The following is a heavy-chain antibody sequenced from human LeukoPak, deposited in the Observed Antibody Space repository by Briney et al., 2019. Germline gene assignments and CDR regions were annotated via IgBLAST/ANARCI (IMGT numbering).Heavy chain of an antibody. Sequence: PGGSLRLSCAASEFDFSSHAMTWVRQAPGKGLEWVSAISISGSKTYYADSVKGRFTISRDNSKNTLYLQVNSLRAEDTAVYYCAKDLPRFYDSSGKSPPELFDYWGQGTLVTVSS. CDR2: ISISGSKT. D-gene: IGHD3-22*01. J-gene: IGHJ4*02. CDR1: EFDFSSHA. CDR3: AKDLPRFYDSSGKSPPELFDY. V-gene: IGHV3-23*01.